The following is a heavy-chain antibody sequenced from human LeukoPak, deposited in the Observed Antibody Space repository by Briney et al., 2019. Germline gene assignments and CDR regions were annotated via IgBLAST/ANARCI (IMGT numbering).Heavy chain of an antibody. J-gene: IGHJ3*02. Sequence: SVKVSCKASGGTFSSYAISWVRQAPGQGLEWMGGIIPIFGTANYAQKFQGRVTITADESTSTAYMELSSLRSEDTAVYYCARGVTITIFGVVRNGDAFDIWGQGTMVTVSS. V-gene: IGHV1-69*13. D-gene: IGHD3-3*01. CDR1: GGTFSSYA. CDR2: IIPIFGTA. CDR3: ARGVTITIFGVVRNGDAFDI.